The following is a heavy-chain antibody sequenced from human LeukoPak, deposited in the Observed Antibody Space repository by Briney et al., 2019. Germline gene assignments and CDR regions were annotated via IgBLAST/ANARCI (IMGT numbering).Heavy chain of an antibody. V-gene: IGHV4-59*01. CDR2: IYYSGST. J-gene: IGHJ4*02. D-gene: IGHD6-19*01. Sequence: SETLSLTCTVSGDSLSIYYWSWIRQPPGKGLEWIGYIYYSGSTNCNHSLKSRVTISVDTSKNQFSLKLSSVTAADTGVYYCARGLWQWLVDYWGQGTLVTVSS. CDR3: ARGLWQWLVDY. CDR1: GDSLSIYY.